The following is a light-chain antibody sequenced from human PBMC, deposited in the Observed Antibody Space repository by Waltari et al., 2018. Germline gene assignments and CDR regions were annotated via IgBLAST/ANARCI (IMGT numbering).Light chain of an antibody. J-gene: IGKJ4*01. CDR2: GAS. CDR1: QSVSTK. Sequence: EIVMTQSPATLSVSPGQRATLSCRASQSVSTKVAWYQQKPGQAPRHLIYGASTRATGVPARFSGSGSGTDFTLTISSLQSEDFAVYFCQQYDNWPLTFGGGTKVDIK. CDR3: QQYDNWPLT. V-gene: IGKV3-15*01.